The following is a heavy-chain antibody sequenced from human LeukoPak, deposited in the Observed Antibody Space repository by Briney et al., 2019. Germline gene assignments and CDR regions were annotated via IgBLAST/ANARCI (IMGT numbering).Heavy chain of an antibody. J-gene: IGHJ5*02. CDR1: GGSINSYY. Sequence: KASETLSLTCTGSGGSINSYYWSWIRQPPGRGLEWIGYIYYSGSTNYNPSLKSRVTMSVDTSKNQFSLKLSSVTAADTAVYYCARDMGYGDYDRLDPWGQGTLVTVSS. V-gene: IGHV4-59*12. D-gene: IGHD4-17*01. CDR3: ARDMGYGDYDRLDP. CDR2: IYYSGST.